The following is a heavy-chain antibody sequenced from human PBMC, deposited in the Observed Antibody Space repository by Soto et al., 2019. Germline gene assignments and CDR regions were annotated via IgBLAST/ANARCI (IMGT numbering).Heavy chain of an antibody. V-gene: IGHV3-23*01. CDR2: ISGSGGST. Sequence: GGSLRLSCAASGFTFSSYAMSWVRQAPGKGLEWVSAISGSGGSTYYADSVKGRFTISRDNSKNTLYLQMNSLRAEDTAVYYCAKDQIEYSSSSGWFDPWGQGTLVTVSS. CDR3: AKDQIEYSSSSGWFDP. CDR1: GFTFSSYA. D-gene: IGHD6-6*01. J-gene: IGHJ5*02.